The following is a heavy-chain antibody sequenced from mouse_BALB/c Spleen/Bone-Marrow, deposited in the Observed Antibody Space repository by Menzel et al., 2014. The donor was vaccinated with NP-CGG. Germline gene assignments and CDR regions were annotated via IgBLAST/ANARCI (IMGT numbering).Heavy chain of an antibody. CDR2: INPDSSTI. J-gene: IGHJ1*01. V-gene: IGHV4-1*02. Sequence: VQLKQSGGGLVQPGGSLRLSCAASGFDFSRYWMSWIRQAPGKGLEWIGEINPDSSTINYTPSLKDKFIISRDNAKNTLYLQMSKVRSEDAALYYCARPTLLRYFDVWGAGTTVTVSS. D-gene: IGHD1-2*01. CDR1: GFDFSRYW. CDR3: ARPTLLRYFDV.